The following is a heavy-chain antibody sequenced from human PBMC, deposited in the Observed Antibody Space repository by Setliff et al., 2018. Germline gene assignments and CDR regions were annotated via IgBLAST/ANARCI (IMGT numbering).Heavy chain of an antibody. CDR1: GGSMIGYY. CDR3: ARGLHSGTYWGTRPLGLDY. V-gene: IGHV4-59*08. Sequence: PSETLSLTCSVSGGSMIGYYWSWVRQAPGKELEWIGYSVDGSTNYNPSLKSRVTISVDTSKNQFTLKLTSVTAADSAVYYCARGLHSGTYWGTRPLGLDYWGQGTQVTV. J-gene: IGHJ4*02. D-gene: IGHD1-26*01. CDR2: SVDGST.